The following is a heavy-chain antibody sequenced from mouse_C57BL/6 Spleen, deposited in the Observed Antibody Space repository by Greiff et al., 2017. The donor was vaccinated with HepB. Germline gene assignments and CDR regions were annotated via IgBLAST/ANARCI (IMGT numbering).Heavy chain of an antibody. CDR2: IDPSDSET. D-gene: IGHD2-5*01. CDR1: GYTFTSYW. V-gene: IGHV1-52*01. Sequence: VQLQQPGAELVRPGSSVKLSCKASGYTFTSYWMHWVKQRPIQGLEWIGNIDPSDSETHYNQKFKDKATLTVDKSSSTAYMQLSSRTSEDSAVYYCARRRRYSNFFDYWGQGTTLTVSS. CDR3: ARRRRYSNFFDY. J-gene: IGHJ2*01.